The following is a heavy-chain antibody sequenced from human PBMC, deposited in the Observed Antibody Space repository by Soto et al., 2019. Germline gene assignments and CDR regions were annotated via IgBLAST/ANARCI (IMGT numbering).Heavy chain of an antibody. CDR2: INPSGGST. D-gene: IGHD5-12*01. CDR3: ASSTGLIVATNPAAGMDV. J-gene: IGHJ6*02. V-gene: IGHV1-46*01. Sequence: ASVKVSCKASGYTFTSYYMHWVRQAPGQGLEWMGIINPSGGSTSYAQKFQGRVTMTRDTSTSTVYMELSSLRSEDTAVYYCASSTGLIVATNPAAGMDVWGQGTTVTVSS. CDR1: GYTFTSYY.